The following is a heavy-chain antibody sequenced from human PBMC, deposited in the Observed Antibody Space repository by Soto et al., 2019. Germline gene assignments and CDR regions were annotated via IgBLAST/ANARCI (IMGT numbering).Heavy chain of an antibody. D-gene: IGHD3-10*01. V-gene: IGHV3-30-3*01. Sequence: SLILSWASSGFTFSSYSMHLVLQAPGKGLEWVAVISYDGSNKYYADSVKGRFTISRDNSKNTLYLQMNSLRAEDTAVYYCARAIEPFMVRGVTFDYWGQGTLVTVSS. CDR2: ISYDGSNK. J-gene: IGHJ4*02. CDR3: ARAIEPFMVRGVTFDY. CDR1: GFTFSSYS.